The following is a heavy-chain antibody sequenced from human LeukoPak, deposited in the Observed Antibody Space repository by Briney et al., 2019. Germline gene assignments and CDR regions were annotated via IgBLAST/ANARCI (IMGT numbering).Heavy chain of an antibody. J-gene: IGHJ4*02. D-gene: IGHD2-21*01. V-gene: IGHV3-23*01. Sequence: GGSLRLSCVASGFTFNSYAMSWVRQAPGKGLEWVSTFSGGVPTTWHADSVRGRFTISRDNSKNTVYLQMNSLRAEDTAVYYCAKASRASCGGAFCYHFDSWGPGTLVTVSS. CDR3: AKASRASCGGAFCYHFDS. CDR2: FSGGVPTT. CDR1: GFTFNSYA.